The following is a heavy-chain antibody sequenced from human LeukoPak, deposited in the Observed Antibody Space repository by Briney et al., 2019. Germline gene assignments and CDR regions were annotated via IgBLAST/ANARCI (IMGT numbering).Heavy chain of an antibody. CDR1: GFTFISYA. J-gene: IGHJ4*02. V-gene: IGHV3-23*01. Sequence: GGALRLSCAASGFTFISYAMTWVRQAPGRGLEWVSATSGSGTSTYYADSVKGRFTISRDNSKNTLSLQMSSLRAEDTAVYYCAKNIGGSTPIHQYWGQGTLVTVSS. CDR2: TSGSGTST. CDR3: AKNIGGSTPIHQY. D-gene: IGHD1-26*01.